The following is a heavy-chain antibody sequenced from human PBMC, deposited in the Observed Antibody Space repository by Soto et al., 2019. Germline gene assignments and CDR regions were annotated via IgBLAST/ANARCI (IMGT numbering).Heavy chain of an antibody. CDR1: GFTFFTSA. J-gene: IGHJ4*02. CDR3: AADPYCGGDCYFDY. Sequence: GASVKVSCKASGFTFFTSAIQWVRQARGQRLEWMGWIGVGSGNTNYAQKFQERVTITRDMSTNTAYMELTSLRSEDTAVYYCAADPYCGGDCYFDYWGQGTMVTVSS. CDR2: IGVGSGNT. D-gene: IGHD2-21*02. V-gene: IGHV1-58*02.